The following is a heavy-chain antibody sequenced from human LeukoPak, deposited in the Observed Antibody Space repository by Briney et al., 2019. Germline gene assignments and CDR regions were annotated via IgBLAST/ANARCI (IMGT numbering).Heavy chain of an antibody. J-gene: IGHJ6*03. CDR3: ARDPNTPKYYYYYMDV. D-gene: IGHD2-2*02. CDR2: ISSSSYI. Sequence: PGGSLRLSCAASGFTFSSYSMNWVRQAPGKGLEWVSSISSSSYIYYADSVKGRFTISRDNAKNSLYLQMNSLRAEDTAVYYCARDPNTPKYYYYYMDVWGKGTTVTVSS. V-gene: IGHV3-21*01. CDR1: GFTFSSYS.